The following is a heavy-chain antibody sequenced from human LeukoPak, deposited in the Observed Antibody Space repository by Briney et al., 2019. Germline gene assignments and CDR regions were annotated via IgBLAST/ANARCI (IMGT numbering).Heavy chain of an antibody. CDR2: IRYDGSNK. V-gene: IGHV3-30*02. D-gene: IGHD5-18*01. CDR1: GFTVSSNY. CDR3: AKERDTAMRTIDY. Sequence: PGGSLRLSCAASGFTVSSNYMSWVRQAPGKGLEWVAFIRYDGSNKYYADSVKGRFTISRDNSKNTLYLQMNSLRAEDTAVYYCAKERDTAMRTIDYWGQGTLVTVSS. J-gene: IGHJ4*02.